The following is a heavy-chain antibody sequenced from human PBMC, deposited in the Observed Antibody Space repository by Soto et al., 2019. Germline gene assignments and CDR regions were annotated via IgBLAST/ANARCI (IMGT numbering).Heavy chain of an antibody. J-gene: IGHJ6*03. V-gene: IGHV1-8*01. D-gene: IGHD3-3*01. CDR3: ARVTPSKDYDFWSGYYTGHYYYYYMDV. CDR2: MNPNSGNT. CDR1: GYTFTSYD. Sequence: GASVKVSCKASGYTFTSYDINWVRQATGQGLERMGWMNPNSGNTGYAQKFQGRVTMTRNTSISTAYMELSSLRSEDTAVYYCARVTPSKDYDFWSGYYTGHYYYYYMDVWGKGTTVTVSS.